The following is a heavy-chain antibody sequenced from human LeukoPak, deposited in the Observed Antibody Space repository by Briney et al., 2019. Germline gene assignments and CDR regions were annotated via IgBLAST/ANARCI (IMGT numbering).Heavy chain of an antibody. CDR3: AXDSYYDSSGSDAFDI. CDR1: GYTXTRXX. J-gene: IGHJ3*02. Sequence: GASVKXSCKASGYTXTRXXXXXXXXXXGQXXXXXGXIXXXXGXXNYAQXXQGRVTMTTDTSTSTAYMELRSLRSDDTAVYYXAXDSYYDSSGSDAFDIWGQGTMVTVSS. V-gene: IGHV1-18*01. CDR2: IXXXXGXX. D-gene: IGHD3-22*01.